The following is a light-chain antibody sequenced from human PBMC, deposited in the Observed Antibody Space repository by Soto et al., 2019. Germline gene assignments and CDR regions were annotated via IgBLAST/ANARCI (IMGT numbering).Light chain of an antibody. CDR2: NNN. CDR3: AAWDDSLNGWV. V-gene: IGLV1-44*01. CDR1: SSNIGSNT. J-gene: IGLJ3*02. Sequence: QSVLTQPPSVSGTPGQRVTISCSGSSSNIGSNTVNWYQQLPGTAPKLLIYNNNQRPSGVPDRFSGSKSGTSASLAISGLQSEDEADCYCAAWDDSLNGWVFGGGTQLTVL.